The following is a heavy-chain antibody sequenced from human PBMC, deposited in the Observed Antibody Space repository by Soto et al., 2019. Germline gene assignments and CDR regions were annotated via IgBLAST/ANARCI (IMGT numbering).Heavy chain of an antibody. D-gene: IGHD4-4*01. CDR1: GGSISSRTFW. Sequence: SETLSLTCSVSGGSISSRTFWWAWIRQLPGKGLEWIGDMYYSGSSYSSPSLKSRVTLSVDTSKNQLSLKLNSVTAADTAVYYCARHPRDDYNYGGSGIFDYWGQGTLVTVSS. V-gene: IGHV4-39*01. CDR2: MYYSGSS. CDR3: ARHPRDDYNYGGSGIFDY. J-gene: IGHJ4*02.